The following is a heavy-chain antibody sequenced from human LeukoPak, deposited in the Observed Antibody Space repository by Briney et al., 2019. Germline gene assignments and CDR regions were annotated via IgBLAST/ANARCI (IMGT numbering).Heavy chain of an antibody. D-gene: IGHD3-22*01. CDR1: GFTFSSYG. V-gene: IGHV3-30*02. Sequence: GGSLRLSCAASGFTFSSYGMHWVRQAPGKGLEWVAFIGYDGSNKYYADSMKGRFTISRDNSKNTLYLQMNSLRAEDTAVYYCAREDRGSSGYYPDYWGQGTLVTVSS. CDR2: IGYDGSNK. J-gene: IGHJ4*02. CDR3: AREDRGSSGYYPDY.